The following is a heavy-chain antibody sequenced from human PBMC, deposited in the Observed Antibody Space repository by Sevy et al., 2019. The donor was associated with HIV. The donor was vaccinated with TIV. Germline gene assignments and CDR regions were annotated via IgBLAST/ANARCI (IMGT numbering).Heavy chain of an antibody. CDR3: ARDRYYDASGYYYYYYGMDV. D-gene: IGHD3-22*01. V-gene: IGHV3-66*01. CDR2: IDSDGSA. CDR1: GFTVSDNY. J-gene: IGHJ6*02. Sequence: GGSLRLSCAASGFTVSDNYMAWVRLAPGKGLEWVSLIDSDGSAYYADSVKGRFTISRDNVKNTLYLQINALRAKDTGLYFCARDRYYDASGYYYYYYGMDVWGQGTTVTVSS.